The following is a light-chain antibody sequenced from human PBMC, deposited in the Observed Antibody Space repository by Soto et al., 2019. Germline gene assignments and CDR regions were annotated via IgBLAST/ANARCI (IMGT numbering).Light chain of an antibody. CDR3: CSYAGSSTYI. J-gene: IGLJ1*01. V-gene: IGLV2-23*01. Sequence: QSVLTQPASVSGSPGQSITISCTGTSSDVGSHNLVSWYQQHPDRAPKLMIYEGSKRPSGVSNRFSGSKSGNTASLTISGLKAEDEADDFCCSYAGSSTYIFGRGTKLTVL. CDR2: EGS. CDR1: SSDVGSHNL.